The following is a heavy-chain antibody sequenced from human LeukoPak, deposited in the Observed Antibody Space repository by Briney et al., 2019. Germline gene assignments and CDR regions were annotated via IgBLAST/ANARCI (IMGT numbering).Heavy chain of an antibody. CDR1: GFTFSSYA. V-gene: IGHV3-23*01. CDR2: ISGSGGST. J-gene: IGHJ4*02. Sequence: AGGSLRLSCAASGFTFSSYAMSWVRQAPGKGLEWVSAISGSGGSTYYADSVKGRFTISRDNSKNTLYLQMNSLRAEDTAVYYCAKDLSKGLLYRQGMYYFDYWGQGTLVTVSS. CDR3: AKDLSKGLLYRQGMYYFDY. D-gene: IGHD3-10*01.